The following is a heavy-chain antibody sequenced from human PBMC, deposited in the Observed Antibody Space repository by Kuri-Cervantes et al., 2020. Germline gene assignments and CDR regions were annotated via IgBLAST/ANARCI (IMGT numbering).Heavy chain of an antibody. V-gene: IGHV4-39*01. Sequence: SETLSLTCTVSGGSISSYYWGWIRQPPGKGLEWIGSIYYSGSTCYNPSLKSRVTISVDTSKNQFSLKLSSVTAADTAVYYCARPGGWFELYGMDVWGQGTTVTVSS. CDR2: IYYSGST. CDR3: ARPGGWFELYGMDV. J-gene: IGHJ6*02. CDR1: GGSISSYY. D-gene: IGHD3-10*01.